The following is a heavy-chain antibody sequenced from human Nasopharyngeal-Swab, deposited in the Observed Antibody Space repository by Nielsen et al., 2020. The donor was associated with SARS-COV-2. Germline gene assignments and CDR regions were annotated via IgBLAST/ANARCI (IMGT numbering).Heavy chain of an antibody. CDR2: IYHSGST. Sequence: SETLSLICAVSGGSISSSNWWSWVRQPPGKGLEWIGEIYHSGSTNYNPSLKSRVTISVDKSKNQFSLKLSSVTAADTAVYYCARDRVVVSIYYGMDVWGQGTTVTVSS. D-gene: IGHD3-22*01. J-gene: IGHJ6*02. CDR1: GGSISSSNW. CDR3: ARDRVVVSIYYGMDV. V-gene: IGHV4-4*02.